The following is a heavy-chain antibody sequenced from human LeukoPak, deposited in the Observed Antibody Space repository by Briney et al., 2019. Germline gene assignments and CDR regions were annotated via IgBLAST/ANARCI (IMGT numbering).Heavy chain of an antibody. D-gene: IGHD5-12*01. CDR3: ARGTTGYLQTFDS. J-gene: IGHJ4*02. Sequence: ASVKVSCKASGYTFTSYGISWVRQAPGQSLEWMGWINSGNGDTLYSQELQDRITITRDTSATTVYMELSSLRSEDMAVYYCARGTTGYLQTFDSWGQGTLVTVSS. V-gene: IGHV1-3*03. CDR2: INSGNGDT. CDR1: GYTFTSYG.